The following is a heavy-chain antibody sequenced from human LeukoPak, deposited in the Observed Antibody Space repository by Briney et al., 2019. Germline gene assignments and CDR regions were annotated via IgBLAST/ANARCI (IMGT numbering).Heavy chain of an antibody. CDR2: ISTSGGST. D-gene: IGHD3-10*01. CDR1: GFSLRNKA. CDR3: AKDAGAPGTSDWHFDL. J-gene: IGHJ2*01. Sequence: GGSLRLSCTASGFSLRNKAMTWFRQAPAKGLEWVAAISTSGGSTFYADSVKGRFTISRDVSKSTLSLQMYSLRNEDTATYYCAKDAGAPGTSDWHFDLWGRGTLVTVSS. V-gene: IGHV3-23*01.